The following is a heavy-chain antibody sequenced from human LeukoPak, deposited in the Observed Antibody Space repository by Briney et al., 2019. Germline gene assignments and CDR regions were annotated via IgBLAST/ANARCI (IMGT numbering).Heavy chain of an antibody. CDR3: SASRPHYGDYYGLDV. J-gene: IGHJ6*02. Sequence: GRSLRLSCAASGFIFSSYGMHWVRQAPGKGLEWVAVISYDGSHKYSADSVKGRFTISRDNSKNTLYLQMNSLRTEDTAVYFCSASRPHYGDYYGLDVWGHGTTVTVSS. D-gene: IGHD4/OR15-4a*01. CDR1: GFIFSSYG. V-gene: IGHV3-30*03. CDR2: ISYDGSHK.